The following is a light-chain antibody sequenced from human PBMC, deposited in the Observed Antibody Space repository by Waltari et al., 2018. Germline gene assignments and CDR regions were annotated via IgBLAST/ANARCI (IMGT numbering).Light chain of an antibody. V-gene: IGLV1-44*01. CDR3: AAWDDRLNGPV. CDR1: RSNIGSNT. J-gene: IGLJ2*01. Sequence: QSVLTQPPSASGTPGQRVTISCSGSRSNIGSNTVNWYQQFPGTAPKLLMYSNDERPAGVPDRCSGSKSDTSASLAISGLQSEDEADYYCAAWDDRLNGPVFGGGTKLTVL. CDR2: SND.